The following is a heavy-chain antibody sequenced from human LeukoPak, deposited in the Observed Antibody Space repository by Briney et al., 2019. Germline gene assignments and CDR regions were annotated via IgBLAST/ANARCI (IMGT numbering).Heavy chain of an antibody. J-gene: IGHJ3*02. D-gene: IGHD2-15*01. V-gene: IGHV3-21*01. CDR1: GFTFSSYS. Sequence: GGSLRLSCAASGFTFSSYSMNWVRQAPGKGLEWVSSISSSSSYIYYSDSVKGRFTISRDNAKNSLYLQMNSLRAEDTAVYYCASSGDEDYGDAFDIWGQGTMVTVSS. CDR3: ASSGDEDYGDAFDI. CDR2: ISSSSSYI.